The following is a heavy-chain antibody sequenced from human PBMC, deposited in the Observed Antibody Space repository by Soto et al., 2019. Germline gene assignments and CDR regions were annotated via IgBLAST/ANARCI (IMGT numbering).Heavy chain of an antibody. D-gene: IGHD3-16*02. J-gene: IGHJ5*02. CDR1: GYTFTSYD. CDR2: MNPNSGNT. CDR3: AGGAVMITFGGVIPNNWFDP. V-gene: IGHV1-8*01. Sequence: ASVKVSCKASGYTFTSYDINWVRQATGQGLEWMGWMNPNSGNTGYAQKFQGRVTMTRNTSISTAYMELSSLRSEDTAVYYCAGGAVMITFGGVIPNNWFDPWGQGTLVTVSS.